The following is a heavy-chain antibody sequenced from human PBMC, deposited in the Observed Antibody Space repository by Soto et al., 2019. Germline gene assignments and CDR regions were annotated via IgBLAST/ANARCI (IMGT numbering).Heavy chain of an antibody. CDR2: IYYSGST. CDR1: GGSISSGGYY. CDR3: ARERGYCSGGRCYSLYYYYGMDV. Sequence: SETLSLTCTVSGGSISSGGYYWSWIRQHPGKGLEWIGYIYYSGSTYYNPSLKSRVTISVDTSKNQFSLKLSSVTAADTAVYYCARERGYCSGGRCYSLYYYYGMDVWGQGTTVTVSS. J-gene: IGHJ6*02. D-gene: IGHD2-15*01. V-gene: IGHV4-31*03.